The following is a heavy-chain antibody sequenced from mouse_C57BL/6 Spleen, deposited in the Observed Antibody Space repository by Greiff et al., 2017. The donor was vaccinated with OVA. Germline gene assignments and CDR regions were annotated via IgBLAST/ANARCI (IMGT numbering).Heavy chain of an antibody. CDR1: GYTFTSYW. V-gene: IGHV1-55*01. D-gene: IGHD2-5*01. J-gene: IGHJ3*01. Sequence: VQLQQPGAELVKPGASVKMSCKASGYTFTSYWITWVKQRPGQGLEWIGDIYPGSGSTNYNEKFKSKATLTVDTSSSTAYMQLSSLTSEDSAVYYCARFHSNYAAWFAYWGQGTLVTVSA. CDR2: IYPGSGST. CDR3: ARFHSNYAAWFAY.